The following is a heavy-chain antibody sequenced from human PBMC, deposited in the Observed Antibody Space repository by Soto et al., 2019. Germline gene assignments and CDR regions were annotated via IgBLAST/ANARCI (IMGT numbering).Heavy chain of an antibody. D-gene: IGHD3-22*01. Sequence: PSETLSLTCAVYGGSFSGYYWSWIRQPPGKGLEWIGEINHSGSTNYNPSLKSRVTTSVDTSKNQFSLKLSSVTAADTAVYYCARENYYDSSGYPDYWGQGTLVTVSS. CDR2: INHSGST. J-gene: IGHJ4*02. CDR1: GGSFSGYY. V-gene: IGHV4-34*01. CDR3: ARENYYDSSGYPDY.